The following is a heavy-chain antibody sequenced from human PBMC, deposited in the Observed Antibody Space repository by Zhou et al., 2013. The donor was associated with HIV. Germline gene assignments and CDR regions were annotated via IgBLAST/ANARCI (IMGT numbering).Heavy chain of an antibody. CDR2: ILPVLGTT. Sequence: QVQLEQSGAEVKKPGSSVKVSCQVSGHTFSYYSITWVRQVPGQGLEWIGGILPVLGTTNYAPTFQGRVTITADKSTSTAYMELSSLRSEDTAVYYCARERYSSSGEGAFDIWGQGTMVTVSS. V-gene: IGHV1-69*08. J-gene: IGHJ3*02. CDR3: ARERYSSSGEGAFDI. CDR1: GHTFSYYS. D-gene: IGHD6-13*01.